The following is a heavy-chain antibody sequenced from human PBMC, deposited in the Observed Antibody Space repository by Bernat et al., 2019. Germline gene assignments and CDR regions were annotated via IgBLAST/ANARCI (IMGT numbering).Heavy chain of an antibody. V-gene: IGHV3-23*04. CDR2: ISGSGGST. CDR1: GFTFSSYA. D-gene: IGHD3-3*01. J-gene: IGHJ4*02. Sequence: EVQLVESGGGLVQPGGSLRLSCAASGFTFSSYAMSWVRQAPGKGLEWVPAISGSGGSTYYADPVKGRFTISRDNSKNTLYLQMNSLRAEDTAVYYCVDFWSGEGLDSWGKGTLVTVSS. CDR3: VDFWSGEGLDS.